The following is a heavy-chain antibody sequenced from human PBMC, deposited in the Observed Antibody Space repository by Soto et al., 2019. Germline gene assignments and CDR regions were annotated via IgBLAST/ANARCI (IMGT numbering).Heavy chain of an antibody. V-gene: IGHV1-46*01. CDR2: INPSGGST. CDR1: GYTFISYF. Sequence: GASVKVSCKASGYTFISYFMHWVRQAPGLGLEWMGVINPSGGSTTYAQKFQGRVTMTRDASSSTVYMELSSLSSEDTAVYFCARELAAGSVDTPMPTHSFDYWGQGTLVTVSS. CDR3: ARELAAGSVDTPMPTHSFDY. D-gene: IGHD5-18*01. J-gene: IGHJ4*02.